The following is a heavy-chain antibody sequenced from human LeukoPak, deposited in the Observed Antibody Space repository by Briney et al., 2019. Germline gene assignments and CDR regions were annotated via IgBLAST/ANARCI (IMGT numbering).Heavy chain of an antibody. V-gene: IGHV4-34*01. D-gene: IGHD3-16*01. CDR1: GGSFSGYY. CDR3: ARRGIWDLQIGNWFDP. Sequence: RPSETLSLTCAVYGGSFSGYYWSWIRQPPGKGLEWIGEINHSGSTNYNPSLKSRVTISVDTSKNQFSLKLSSVTAADAAVYYCARRGIWDLQIGNWFDPWGQGILVTVSS. J-gene: IGHJ5*02. CDR2: INHSGST.